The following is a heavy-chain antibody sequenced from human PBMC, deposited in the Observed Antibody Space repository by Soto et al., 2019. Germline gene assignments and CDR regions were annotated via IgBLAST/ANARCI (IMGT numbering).Heavy chain of an antibody. CDR1: GFTFSSYG. Sequence: QVQLVESGGGVVQPGRSLRLSCAASGFTFSSYGMHWVRQAPGKGLAWVAVISYDGSNKYYADSVKGRFTISRDNSKNTLYLQMNSLRAEDTAVYYCARMIVAHFDYWGQGTLVTVSS. CDR2: ISYDGSNK. CDR3: ARMIVAHFDY. D-gene: IGHD3-22*01. V-gene: IGHV3-30*03. J-gene: IGHJ4*02.